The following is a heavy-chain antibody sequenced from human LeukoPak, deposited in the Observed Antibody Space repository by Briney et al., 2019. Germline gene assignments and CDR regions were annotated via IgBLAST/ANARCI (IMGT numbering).Heavy chain of an antibody. CDR2: IYATGST. J-gene: IGHJ4*02. CDR3: AREGDCSGGSCYSGPFDY. CDR1: GGSIISYD. D-gene: IGHD2-15*01. Sequence: SETLSPTCTVSGGSIISYDWSWIRQPAGKGLEWIGQIYATGSTNYNPSLKSRVTMSVDTSKNQFSLELTSVTAADTAVYYCAREGDCSGGSCYSGPFDYWGQGTLVTVSS. V-gene: IGHV4-4*07.